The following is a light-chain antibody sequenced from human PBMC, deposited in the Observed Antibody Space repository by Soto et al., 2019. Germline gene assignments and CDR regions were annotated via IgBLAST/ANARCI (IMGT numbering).Light chain of an antibody. CDR2: DAS. V-gene: IGKV3-11*01. J-gene: IGKJ1*01. CDR1: QIVSSS. Sequence: EIVLTQSPATLSLSPGERATLSCRASQIVSSSLAWSQPKPGEAPRLLIYDASSRATGIRARFSGSGSGTDFTLTISSLEPEDFAVYYCQQRSSWPGTFGQGTKVDIK. CDR3: QQRSSWPGT.